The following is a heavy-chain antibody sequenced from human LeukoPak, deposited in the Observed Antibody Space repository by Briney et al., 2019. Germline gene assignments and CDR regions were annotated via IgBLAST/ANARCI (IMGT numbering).Heavy chain of an antibody. CDR2: IKQDGSAR. Sequence: GESLRLSCAVSGFTLSGYWMSWVRQAPGKGLEWVANIKQDGSARHYVDSVKGRFAISRDNTKNSLYLQMNSLRAEDTAVYYCARCYGDLTILDYWGQGTLVTVSS. CDR3: ARCYGDLTILDY. D-gene: IGHD4-17*01. CDR1: GFTLSGYW. V-gene: IGHV3-7*05. J-gene: IGHJ4*02.